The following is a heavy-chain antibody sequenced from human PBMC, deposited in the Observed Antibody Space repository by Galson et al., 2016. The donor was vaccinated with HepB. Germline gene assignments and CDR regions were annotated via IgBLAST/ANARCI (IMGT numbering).Heavy chain of an antibody. Sequence: SLRLSCAASGFMFSSYAMSWVRQAPGKGLEWVSSIGGSGIGTYYADSVKGRFTVSRDNSNNTLYLQMNALRVEDTALYYCAKVRGNFYGSGSLYTGLPLDHWGQGTLVSVSS. D-gene: IGHD3-10*01. CDR3: AKVRGNFYGSGSLYTGLPLDH. J-gene: IGHJ4*02. V-gene: IGHV3-23*01. CDR2: IGGSGIGT. CDR1: GFMFSSYA.